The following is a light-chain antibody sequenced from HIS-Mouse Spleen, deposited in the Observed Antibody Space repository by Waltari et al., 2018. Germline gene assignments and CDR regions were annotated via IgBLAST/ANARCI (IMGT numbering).Light chain of an antibody. CDR3: YSTDSSGNHRV. CDR1: ALPKKY. J-gene: IGLJ2*01. Sequence: SYELTQPPSVSVSPGQTARITCSGDALPKKYAYWYQQKSGQAPVLVIYEDRKRPSGIPERFSGSSSGTMANLTVSGAQVEDEADYYCYSTDSSGNHRVFGGGTKLTVL. CDR2: EDR. V-gene: IGLV3-10*01.